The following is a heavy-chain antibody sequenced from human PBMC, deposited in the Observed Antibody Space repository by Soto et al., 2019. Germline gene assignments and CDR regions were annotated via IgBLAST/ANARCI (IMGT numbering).Heavy chain of an antibody. Sequence: QMQLVQSGPEVKKPGTSVKVSCKASGFTFSSSAVQWVRQARGQRLEWMGWIVVGRGKTDYAQNFQDRVTITTDMATSTVYMEVSSLTSEDTAGYYCAGLGSSAADYWGQGTLVTVSS. J-gene: IGHJ4*02. D-gene: IGHD7-27*01. CDR2: IVVGRGKT. CDR3: AGLGSSAADY. CDR1: GFTFSSSA. V-gene: IGHV1-58*01.